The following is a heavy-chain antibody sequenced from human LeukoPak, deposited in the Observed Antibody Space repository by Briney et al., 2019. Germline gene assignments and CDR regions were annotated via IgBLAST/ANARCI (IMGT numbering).Heavy chain of an antibody. CDR2: ISGSTAGT. V-gene: IGHV3-23*01. D-gene: IGHD6-19*01. J-gene: IGHJ4*02. CDR3: ARDKQWLGNFDY. Sequence: GGSLRLSCAASGFTFSSYAMSWVRQAPGKGLDWVSTISGSTAGTYYADSVKGRFTISRDNSKNTLYLQMNSLRAEDTAVYYCARDKQWLGNFDYWGQGTLVTVSS. CDR1: GFTFSSYA.